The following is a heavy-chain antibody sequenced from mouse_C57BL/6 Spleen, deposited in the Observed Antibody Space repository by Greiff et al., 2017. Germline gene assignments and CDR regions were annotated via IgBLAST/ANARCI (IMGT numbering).Heavy chain of an antibody. D-gene: IGHD2-5*01. CDR2: IYPGSGST. Sequence: QVQLQQPGAELVKPGASVKMSCKASSYTFTSYWITWVKQRPGQGLEWIGDIYPGSGSTNYNEKFKSKATLTVDTSSSTAYMQLSSLTSEDSAVYYCASYYSKGDYYAMDYWGQGTSVTVSS. V-gene: IGHV1-55*01. J-gene: IGHJ4*01. CDR3: ASYYSKGDYYAMDY. CDR1: SYTFTSYW.